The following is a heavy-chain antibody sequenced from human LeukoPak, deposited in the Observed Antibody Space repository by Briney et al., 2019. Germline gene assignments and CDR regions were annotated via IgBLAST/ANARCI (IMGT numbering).Heavy chain of an antibody. CDR3: ARHALRGGFDS. CDR2: IYETGHT. D-gene: IGHD5-12*01. J-gene: IGHJ4*01. CDR1: GGSISSYY. V-gene: IGHV4-59*08. Sequence: SETLSLTCTVSGGSISSYYWSWIRQPPGKGLEWIAYIYETGHTGYNPSLKTRVTISLDTSKNQFSLKLNSVTAADTAVYYCARHALRGGFDSWGQEPWSPSPQ.